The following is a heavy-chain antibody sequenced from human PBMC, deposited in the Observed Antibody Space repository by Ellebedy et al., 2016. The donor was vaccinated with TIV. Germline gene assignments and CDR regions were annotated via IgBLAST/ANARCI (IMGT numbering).Heavy chain of an antibody. D-gene: IGHD6-13*01. CDR2: IYTSGST. CDR3: ARVGTTAVGTFDS. V-gene: IGHV4-4*07. J-gene: IGHJ4*02. CDR1: GGFVSGYY. Sequence: SETLSLTCTVSGGFVSGYYWSWIWQPAGKGLEWIGRIYTSGSTNYNPSLWSRITMSIDTSTNQLSLKLASVIAADTAVYYCARVGTTAVGTFDSWGQGTLVTVSS.